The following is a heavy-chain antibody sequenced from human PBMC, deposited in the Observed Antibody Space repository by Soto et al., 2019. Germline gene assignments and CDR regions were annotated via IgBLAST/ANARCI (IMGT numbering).Heavy chain of an antibody. CDR3: ARERGYSGYDTFEY. CDR2: ISGSGGMP. V-gene: IGHV3-23*01. J-gene: IGHJ4*02. D-gene: IGHD5-12*01. CDR1: LFTFSNYA. Sequence: PVWPLRLSCTSSLFTFSNYAMNLVLKTPGKGLEWVSTISGSGGMPYYADSVKGRFTISRDNSKNTLYLQMNSLRAGDSAIYYCARERGYSGYDTFEYWGQGTLVTVSS.